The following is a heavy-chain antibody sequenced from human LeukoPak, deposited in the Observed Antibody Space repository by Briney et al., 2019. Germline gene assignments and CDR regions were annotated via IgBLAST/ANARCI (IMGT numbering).Heavy chain of an antibody. CDR2: ISGSCGTT. D-gene: IGHD2-21*01. CDR1: GFTFSSYA. J-gene: IGHJ6*02. V-gene: IGHV3-23*01. CDR3: AKGVVPYYYYGLDV. Sequence: PGGSLRLSCAASGFTFSSYATNWVRQAPGKGLEWVSVISGSCGTTYYADSVKGRFAISRDNSKNTLYLQMNSLRAEDTAVYYCAKGVVPYYYYGLDVWGQGTTVTVSS.